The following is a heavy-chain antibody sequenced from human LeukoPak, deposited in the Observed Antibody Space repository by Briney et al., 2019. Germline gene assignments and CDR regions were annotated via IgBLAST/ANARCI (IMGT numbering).Heavy chain of an antibody. CDR3: ARGRAGITMIVVPNWFDP. Sequence: WASVKVSCKASGYTFTGYYMHWVRQAPGQGLEWMGWINPNSGGTNYAQKFQGRVTMTRDTSISTAYMELSRLRSDDTAVYYCARGRAGITMIVVPNWFDPWGQGTLVTVSS. CDR1: GYTFTGYY. D-gene: IGHD3-22*01. CDR2: INPNSGGT. V-gene: IGHV1-2*02. J-gene: IGHJ5*02.